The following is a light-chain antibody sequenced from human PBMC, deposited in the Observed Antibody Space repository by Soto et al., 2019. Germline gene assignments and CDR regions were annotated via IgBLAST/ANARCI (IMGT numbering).Light chain of an antibody. CDR1: QDISNY. J-gene: IGKJ4*01. Sequence: DIQMTQSPSSLSASVGDRVTITCQASQDISNYLNWYQQKPGKAPKLLIYDASNLETGVPSRFSGSGSGTDFTFTISSLQPEDIATYYSQQYDNHLLTFGGGTKVEIK. CDR2: DAS. CDR3: QQYDNHLLT. V-gene: IGKV1-33*01.